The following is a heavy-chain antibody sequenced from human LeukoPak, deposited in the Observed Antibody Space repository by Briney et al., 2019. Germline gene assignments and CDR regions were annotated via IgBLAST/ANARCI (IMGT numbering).Heavy chain of an antibody. CDR3: ARGAARMVEVATIISFEY. CDR2: ISSYSGTI. Sequence: PSETLSLTCTVSGGSISSYYWSWIRQPPGKGLEWVSYISSYSGTIYYADSVKGRFTISRDNSKNTLYLQMNSLRAEDTAVYYCARGAARMVEVATIISFEYWGQGTLVTVSS. CDR1: GGSISSYY. J-gene: IGHJ4*02. V-gene: IGHV3-48*01. D-gene: IGHD5-24*01.